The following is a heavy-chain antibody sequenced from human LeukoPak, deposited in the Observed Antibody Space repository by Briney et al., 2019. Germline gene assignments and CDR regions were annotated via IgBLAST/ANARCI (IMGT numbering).Heavy chain of an antibody. CDR3: ARASGYRYYYYYYMDV. J-gene: IGHJ6*03. Sequence: SETLSLTCTVSGGSISSGSYYWSWIRQPAGKGLEWIGRIYTSGSTNYNPSLKSRVTKSVDTSKNQFSLKLSSVTAADTAVYYCARASGYRYYYYYYMDVWGKGTTVTVSS. CDR2: IYTSGST. V-gene: IGHV4-61*02. D-gene: IGHD3-22*01. CDR1: GGSISSGSYY.